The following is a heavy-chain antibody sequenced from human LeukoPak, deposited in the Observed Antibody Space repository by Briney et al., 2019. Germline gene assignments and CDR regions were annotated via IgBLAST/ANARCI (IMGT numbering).Heavy chain of an antibody. V-gene: IGHV4-31*03. J-gene: IGHJ4*02. CDR2: IYYSGST. CDR1: GGSISSGGYY. D-gene: IGHD3-22*01. CDR3: ARGGQKRYYYDSSGLFDY. Sequence: TSETLSLTCTVSGGSISSGGYYWSWIRQHPGKGLEWIGYIYYSGSTYYNPSLKSRVTISVDTSKNQFSLKLSSVTAADTAVYYCARGGQKRYYYDSSGLFDYWGQGTLVTVSS.